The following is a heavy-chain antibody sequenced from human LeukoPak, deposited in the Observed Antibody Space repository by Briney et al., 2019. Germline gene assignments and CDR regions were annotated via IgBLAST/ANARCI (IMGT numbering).Heavy chain of an antibody. CDR3: ARRQRITMIVVVKAFDY. D-gene: IGHD3-22*01. J-gene: IGHJ4*02. Sequence: PSETLSLTCAVYGGSFSGYYWSWIRQPPGKGLEWIGEINHSGSTNYNPSLKSRVTISVDTSKNQFSLKLSSATAADTAVYYCARRQRITMIVVVKAFDYWGQGTLVTVSS. CDR2: INHSGST. V-gene: IGHV4-34*01. CDR1: GGSFSGYY.